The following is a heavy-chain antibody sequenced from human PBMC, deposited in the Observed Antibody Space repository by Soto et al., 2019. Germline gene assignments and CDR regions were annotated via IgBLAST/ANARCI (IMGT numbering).Heavy chain of an antibody. V-gene: IGHV3-13*01. CDR3: ARANYGGSAFDY. J-gene: IGHJ4*02. D-gene: IGHD4-17*01. CDR1: GFTFSSYD. Sequence: EVQLVESGGGLVQPGGSLRLSCAASGFTFSSYDMHWVRQATGKGLEWVSAIGTAGDTYYPGSVKCRFTISREKAKNYLYLQMNSLRAEDTAGYYCARANYGGSAFDYWGQGTLVTVSS. CDR2: IGTAGDT.